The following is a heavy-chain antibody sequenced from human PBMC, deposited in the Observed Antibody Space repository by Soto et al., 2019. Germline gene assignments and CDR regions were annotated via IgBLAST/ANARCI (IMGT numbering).Heavy chain of an antibody. CDR3: AKDGGYASYDSSGYYFGY. D-gene: IGHD3-22*01. CDR1: GFTFSSYA. V-gene: IGHV3-23*01. Sequence: EVQLLESGGGLVQPGGSLRLSCAASGFTFSSYAMSWVRQAPGKGLEWVSAISGSGGSTYYADSVKGRFTISRDNSTNTVXLQMNSLRAEDTAVYYCAKDGGYASYDSSGYYFGYWGQGTLVTVSS. J-gene: IGHJ4*02. CDR2: ISGSGGST.